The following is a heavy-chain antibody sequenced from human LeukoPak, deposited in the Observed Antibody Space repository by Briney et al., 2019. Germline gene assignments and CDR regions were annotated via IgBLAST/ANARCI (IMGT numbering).Heavy chain of an antibody. V-gene: IGHV4-34*01. Sequence: SETLSLTCAVHGGSFSGYYWTWIRQTPEKGLEWIGEMNPSGSTNYNPSLKSRVTISVDTSKNQFSLELSSVTAADTAVYYCARGRQDVTMIVVVMTGVSYYLDVWGKGTTVTVS. J-gene: IGHJ6*03. CDR3: ARGRQDVTMIVVVMTGVSYYLDV. CDR1: GGSFSGYY. D-gene: IGHD3-22*01. CDR2: MNPSGST.